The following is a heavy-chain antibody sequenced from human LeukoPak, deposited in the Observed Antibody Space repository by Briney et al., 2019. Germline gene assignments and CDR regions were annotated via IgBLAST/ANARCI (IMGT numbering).Heavy chain of an antibody. Sequence: SETLSLTCTVSGGSISSGSYYWSWIRQPAGKGLEWIGRIYTSGSTNYNPSLKSRVTISVDTSKNQFSLKLSSVTAADTAVYYCAINLAVAGPRAIGFDIWGQGTMVTVSS. V-gene: IGHV4-61*02. D-gene: IGHD6-19*01. CDR2: IYTSGST. CDR3: AINLAVAGPRAIGFDI. CDR1: GGSISSGSYY. J-gene: IGHJ3*02.